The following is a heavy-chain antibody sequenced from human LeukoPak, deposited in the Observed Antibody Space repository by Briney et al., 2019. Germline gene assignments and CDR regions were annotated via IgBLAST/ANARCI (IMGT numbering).Heavy chain of an antibody. J-gene: IGHJ3*02. CDR2: INPSGGST. Sequence: ASVKVSCKASGYTFTSYYMHWVRQAPGQGLEWMGIINPSGGSTSYAQKFQGRVTMTRDTSTSTVYMELSSLRSEDTAVYYCASRYDFWSGSPQEGAFDIWGQGTMVTVSS. CDR3: ASRYDFWSGSPQEGAFDI. CDR1: GYTFTSYY. D-gene: IGHD3-3*01. V-gene: IGHV1-46*01.